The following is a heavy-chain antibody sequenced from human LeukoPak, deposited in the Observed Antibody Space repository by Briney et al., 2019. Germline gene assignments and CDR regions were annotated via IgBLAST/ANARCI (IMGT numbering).Heavy chain of an antibody. Sequence: SETLSLTCTVSGGSISSYYWSWIRQPPGKGLEWIGYIYYSGSTNYNPSLKSRVTISVDTSKNQFSLKLSSVTAADTAVYYCARHARFGESPNWFDPWGQGTLVTVSS. J-gene: IGHJ5*02. CDR1: GGSISSYY. D-gene: IGHD3-10*01. CDR3: ARHARFGESPNWFDP. CDR2: IYYSGST. V-gene: IGHV4-59*08.